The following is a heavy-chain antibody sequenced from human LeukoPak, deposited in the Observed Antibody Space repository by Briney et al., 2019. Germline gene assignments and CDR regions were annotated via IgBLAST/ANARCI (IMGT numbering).Heavy chain of an antibody. V-gene: IGHV1-46*01. CDR1: GYTFTSYY. Sequence: ASVKVSCKASGYTFTSYYMHWVRQAPGQGREWMGLINPTGGSTGYAQKFQGRVTMTRDMSTSTDYMELSGLRSEDTAIYYCARDNSVGDNAWWFDPWGQGTLVTVSS. CDR2: INPTGGST. J-gene: IGHJ5*02. D-gene: IGHD1-26*01. CDR3: ARDNSVGDNAWWFDP.